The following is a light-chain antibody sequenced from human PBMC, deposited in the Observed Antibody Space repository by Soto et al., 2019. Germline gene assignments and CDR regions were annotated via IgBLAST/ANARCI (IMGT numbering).Light chain of an antibody. CDR1: QTISTY. CDR2: AAS. Sequence: DIQMTQSPSSLSASVGDRVTIACRASQTISTYLNWYQQKPGKAPKLLISAASNLQSEVPSKFSGSGSGTDFTLTISSLQPEDFATYYCQESYFSPRTFGQGTKVDIK. J-gene: IGKJ1*01. V-gene: IGKV1-39*01. CDR3: QESYFSPRT.